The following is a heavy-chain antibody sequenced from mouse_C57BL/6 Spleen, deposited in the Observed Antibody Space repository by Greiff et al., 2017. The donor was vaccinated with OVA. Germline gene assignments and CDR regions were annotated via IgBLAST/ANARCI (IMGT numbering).Heavy chain of an antibody. CDR3: ARTDYYGSSSLAY. Sequence: EVQLQQSGPELVKPGASVKISCKASGYTFTDYYMNWVKQSHGKSLEWIGDINPNNGGTSYNQKFKGKATLTVDKSSSTAYMELRSLTSEDSAVYYCARTDYYGSSSLAYWGQGTLVTVSA. J-gene: IGHJ3*01. V-gene: IGHV1-26*01. CDR2: INPNNGGT. CDR1: GYTFTDYY. D-gene: IGHD1-1*01.